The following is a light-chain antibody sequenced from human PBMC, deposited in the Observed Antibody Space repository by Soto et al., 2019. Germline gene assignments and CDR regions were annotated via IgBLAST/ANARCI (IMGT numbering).Light chain of an antibody. J-gene: IGKJ4*01. CDR1: QGVSRK. Sequence: IVITQSPTILPSPPWERDTYPCRASQGVSRKLAWYQHKPGQAPRLLISGASTGATGSPARFSGSGSGTEFTLTISSLQSEDCAIYYCQQYHTWPITCGGGTKVDIK. V-gene: IGKV3-15*01. CDR2: GAS. CDR3: QQYHTWPIT.